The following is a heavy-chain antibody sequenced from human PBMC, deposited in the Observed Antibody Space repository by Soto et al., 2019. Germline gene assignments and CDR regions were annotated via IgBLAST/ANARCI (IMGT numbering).Heavy chain of an antibody. CDR3: ARASYYDFWSGYPYYYYGMDV. Sequence: QVQLVQSGAEVKKPGASVKVSCKASGYTFTSYGISWVRQAPGQGLEWMVWIRAYNGNTNYAQKLQGRVTMTTDTSTSTAYMELRSLRSDDTAVYYCARASYYDFWSGYPYYYYGMDVWGQGTTVTVSS. V-gene: IGHV1-18*04. J-gene: IGHJ6*02. CDR2: IRAYNGNT. CDR1: GYTFTSYG. D-gene: IGHD3-3*01.